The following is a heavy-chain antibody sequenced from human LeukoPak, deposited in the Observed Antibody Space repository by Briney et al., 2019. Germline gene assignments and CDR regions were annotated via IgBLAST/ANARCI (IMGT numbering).Heavy chain of an antibody. CDR3: ARLVTPDYYFDY. CDR1: GFTFSSYS. Sequence: PGGSLRLSCAASGFTFSSYSMNCVRQAPGKGLEWVSSISSSSNYIYYADSVKGRFTISRDNAKNSLYLLMNSLRAEDTAVYYCARLVTPDYYFDYWGQGTLVTVSS. V-gene: IGHV3-21*01. J-gene: IGHJ4*02. D-gene: IGHD2-21*02. CDR2: ISSSSNYI.